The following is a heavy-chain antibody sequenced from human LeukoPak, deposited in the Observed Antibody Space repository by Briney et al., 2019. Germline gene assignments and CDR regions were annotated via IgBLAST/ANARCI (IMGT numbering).Heavy chain of an antibody. CDR3: AKDGVGDWFDP. V-gene: IGHV3-30*02. CDR2: IRHDGNVK. Sequence: GGSLRLSCAASGFTVSSNYMSWVRQAPGKGLEWVAFIRHDGNVKYYADSVKGRFTVSRDNSKNTLYLQMNSLRAEDTAVYYCAKDGVGDWFDPWGQGTLVTVSS. J-gene: IGHJ5*02. CDR1: GFTVSSNY. D-gene: IGHD3-16*01.